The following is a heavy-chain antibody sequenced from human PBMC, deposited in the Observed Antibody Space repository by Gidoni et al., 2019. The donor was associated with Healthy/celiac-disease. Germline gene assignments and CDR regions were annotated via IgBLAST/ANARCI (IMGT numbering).Heavy chain of an antibody. CDR3: ARDRYCTGGVCYKVAFDI. V-gene: IGHV6-1*01. CDR1: GDSVSSTSAA. D-gene: IGHD2-8*02. J-gene: IGHJ3*02. CDR2: TYYRSKWYN. Sequence: QVQLQQSGPGLVKPSQTLSLTCAISGDSVSSTSAAWNWIRQSPSRGLEWLGRTYYRSKWYNYYAVSVKSRITINPDTSKNQFSLQLNSVTPEDTAVYYCARDRYCTGGVCYKVAFDIWGQGTMVTVSS.